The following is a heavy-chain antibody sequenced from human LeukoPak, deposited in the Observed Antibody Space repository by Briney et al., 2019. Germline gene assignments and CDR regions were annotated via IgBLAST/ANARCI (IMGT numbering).Heavy chain of an antibody. Sequence: SETLSLTCTVSGGSISSYYWSWIRQPPGKGLEWIGYIYYSGSTNYNPSLKSRVTISVDTSKNQFSLKLSSVTAADTAVYFCARDLNTGDYWGQGTLVTVSS. CDR2: IYYSGST. J-gene: IGHJ4*02. V-gene: IGHV4-59*01. D-gene: IGHD2-8*02. CDR1: GGSISSYY. CDR3: ARDLNTGDY.